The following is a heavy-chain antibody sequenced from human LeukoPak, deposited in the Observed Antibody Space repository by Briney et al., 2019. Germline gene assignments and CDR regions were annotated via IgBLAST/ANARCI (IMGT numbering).Heavy chain of an antibody. CDR1: GYTFTRYD. J-gene: IGHJ3*02. CDR2: VIHVLGVV. D-gene: IGHD5-24*01. CDR3: AKDREMATGGFDI. Sequence: SVKVSCKASGYTFTRYDINWVRQATGQGLEWMGRVIHVLGVVNYAQKFQGRVTITADISTSTAYMELNSLRYEDTAVYYCAKDREMATGGFDIWGQGTMVTVYS. V-gene: IGHV1-69*04.